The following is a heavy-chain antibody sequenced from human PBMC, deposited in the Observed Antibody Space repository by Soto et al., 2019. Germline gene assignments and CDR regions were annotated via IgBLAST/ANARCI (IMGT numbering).Heavy chain of an antibody. CDR3: AKAYCSSTSCDRYYYYGMDV. CDR1: GFTFDDYA. J-gene: IGHJ6*02. Sequence: LRLSCAASGFTFDDYAMHWVRQAPGKGLEWVSLISWDGGSTYYADSVKGRFTISRDNSKNSLYLQMNSLRAEDTALYYCAKAYCSSTSCDRYYYYGMDVWGQGTTVTVSS. V-gene: IGHV3-43D*04. CDR2: ISWDGGST. D-gene: IGHD2-2*01.